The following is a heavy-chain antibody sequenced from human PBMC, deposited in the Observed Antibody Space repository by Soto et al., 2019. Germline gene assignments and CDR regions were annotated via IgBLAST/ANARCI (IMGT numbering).Heavy chain of an antibody. J-gene: IGHJ4*02. D-gene: IGHD6-6*01. Sequence: SLRLSCAASGFTFSSYGMHWVRQAPGKELEWVAVISYDGSNKYYADSVKGRFTISRDNSKNTLYLQMNSLRAEDTAVYYCAKDTYSSSLASDWGQGTLVTVSS. V-gene: IGHV3-30*18. CDR3: AKDTYSSSLASD. CDR2: ISYDGSNK. CDR1: GFTFSSYG.